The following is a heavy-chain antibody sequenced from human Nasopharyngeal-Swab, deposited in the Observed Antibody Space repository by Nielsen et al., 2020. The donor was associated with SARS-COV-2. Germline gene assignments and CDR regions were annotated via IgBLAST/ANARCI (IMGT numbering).Heavy chain of an antibody. Sequence: SETLSLTCSVSGASIRSYHWSWIRQPPGKGLEWIGYVYDSGSTRYNPSLKSRVTISVDTSKNQFSLRLSSVTAADTAVYYCARHRGYSTTLYDYWGQGTLVTVSS. D-gene: IGHD6-13*01. CDR3: ARHRGYSTTLYDY. V-gene: IGHV4-59*08. CDR1: GASIRSYH. J-gene: IGHJ4*02. CDR2: VYDSGST.